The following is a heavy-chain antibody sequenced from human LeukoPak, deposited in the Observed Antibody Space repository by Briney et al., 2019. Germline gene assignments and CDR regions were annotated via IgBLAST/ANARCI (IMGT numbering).Heavy chain of an antibody. V-gene: IGHV4-39*07. CDR1: GGSIISSNFY. CDR3: ARDSQFDSSGHAP. J-gene: IGHJ5*02. CDR2: IHYTGTA. D-gene: IGHD3-22*01. Sequence: SETLSLTCSVSGGSIISSNFYWAWIRQPPGKGLEWIGSIHYTGTAYYGPTLSGRVSISVDTSKNQFFLKVSAVTAADTAIYYCARDSQFDSSGHAPWGQGTLVTVSS.